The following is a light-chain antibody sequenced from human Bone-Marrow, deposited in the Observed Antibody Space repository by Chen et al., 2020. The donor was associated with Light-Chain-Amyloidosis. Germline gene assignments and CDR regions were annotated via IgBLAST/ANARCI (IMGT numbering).Light chain of an antibody. V-gene: IGLV2-14*01. Sequence: QSALTQPASVSGSPGQSITISCTGTSSDVGGDNHVSWYQQHPDKAPKLMLYEVTNRPSWVPYRFSCSKSDNTASLTISGLQPEHEAYYFCSSYTITNTLVFGSGTRVTFL. J-gene: IGLJ1*01. CDR1: SSDVGGDNH. CDR2: EVT. CDR3: SSYTITNTLV.